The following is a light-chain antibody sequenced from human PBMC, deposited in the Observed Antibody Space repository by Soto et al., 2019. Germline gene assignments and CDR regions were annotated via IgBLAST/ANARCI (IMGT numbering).Light chain of an antibody. Sequence: QSVLTQPSSVSGTPGQGVTISCSGSISNIENNYVYWFQQLPGTAPKVLSNRNDQRPSGVPDRFSGSKSGTSASLAISGLRSEDEADYYCAAWDDTVRSYVFGTGTKVTVL. CDR3: AAWDDTVRSYV. V-gene: IGLV1-47*01. CDR2: RND. J-gene: IGLJ1*01. CDR1: ISNIENNY.